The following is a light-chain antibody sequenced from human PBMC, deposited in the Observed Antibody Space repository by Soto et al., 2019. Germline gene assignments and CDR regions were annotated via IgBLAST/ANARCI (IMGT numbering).Light chain of an antibody. V-gene: IGKV1-5*03. J-gene: IGKJ1*01. CDR3: QQYDTYTT. CDR2: KAS. Sequence: IQMTQSPSSLSASVGDRVTITCRASQCISSWLAWYQQKPGKAPKLLIYKASNLESGVPSRFSGSGSGTEFTLTISSLQPDDFAIYYCQQYDTYTTFGQGTKVEIK. CDR1: QCISSW.